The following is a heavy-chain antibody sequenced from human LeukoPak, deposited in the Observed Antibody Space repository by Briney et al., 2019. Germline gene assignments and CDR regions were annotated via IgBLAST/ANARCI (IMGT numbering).Heavy chain of an antibody. D-gene: IGHD1-14*01. CDR3: ARDRDEGFDL. CDR1: GGSFRTYY. V-gene: IGHV4-34*01. J-gene: IGHJ2*01. CDR2: INHSGST. Sequence: SETLSLTCAVYGGSFRTYYWSWIRQPPGKGLEWIGEINHSGSTNYNPSLKSRVTTSVDTSKKQFSLRLSSMTAADTAVYYCARDRDEGFDLWGRGTLVTVSS.